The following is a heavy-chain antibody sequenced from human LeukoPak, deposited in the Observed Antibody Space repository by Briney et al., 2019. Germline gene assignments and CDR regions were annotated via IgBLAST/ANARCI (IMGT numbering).Heavy chain of an antibody. D-gene: IGHD2-21*02. J-gene: IGHJ2*01. V-gene: IGHV4-30-4*01. CDR3: TRVGWLGAYCGGDCYSPWYFDL. CDR1: GGSISSGDYY. CDR2: IYYSGST. Sequence: SETLSLTCTVSGGSISSGDYYWSWIRQPPGKGLEWIGYIYYSGSTYYNPSLKSRVTISVDTSKNQFSLNLSSVTAADTAVYYCTRVGWLGAYCGGDCYSPWYFDLWGRGTLVTVSS.